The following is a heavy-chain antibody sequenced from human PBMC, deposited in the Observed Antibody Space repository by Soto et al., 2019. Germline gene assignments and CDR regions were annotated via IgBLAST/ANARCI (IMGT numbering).Heavy chain of an antibody. Sequence: SETLSLTCTVSGGSISSYYWSWIRQPPGKGLEWIGYIYYSGSTNYNPSLKSRVTISVDTSKNQFSLKLSSVTAADTAVYYCARDQAAAAADNWFDPWGQGTLVTVSS. D-gene: IGHD6-25*01. J-gene: IGHJ5*02. CDR2: IYYSGST. CDR3: ARDQAAAAADNWFDP. CDR1: GGSISSYY. V-gene: IGHV4-59*01.